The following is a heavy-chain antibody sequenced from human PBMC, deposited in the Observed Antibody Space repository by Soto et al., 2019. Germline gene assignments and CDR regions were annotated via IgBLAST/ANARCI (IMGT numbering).Heavy chain of an antibody. J-gene: IGHJ5*02. CDR3: AKHRDCSGDTCYSGEFYP. CDR1: GGSINNYY. CDR2: IYYSGRT. V-gene: IGHV4-59*08. D-gene: IGHD2-15*01. Sequence: TSETLSLTCTVSGGSINNYYWSWIRQPPGKGLEWIGYIYYSGRTAYNPSLKSRVIISVDTSKNQFSLKLSSMTAADTALYFCAKHRDCSGDTCYSGEFYPWGKGTLVPVSS.